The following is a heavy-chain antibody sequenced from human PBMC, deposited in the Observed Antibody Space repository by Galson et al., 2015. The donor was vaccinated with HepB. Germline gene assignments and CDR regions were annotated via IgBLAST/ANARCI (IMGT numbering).Heavy chain of an antibody. CDR2: ISAYNGNT. Sequence: SVKVSCKASGYTFTSYGISWVRQAPGQGLEWMGWISAYNGNTNYAQKLQGRVTMTTDTSTSTAYMELRSLRSDDTAVYYCARERAWLQSRRPKDYWGQGTLVTVSS. J-gene: IGHJ4*02. CDR1: GYTFTSYG. D-gene: IGHD5-24*01. V-gene: IGHV1-18*01. CDR3: ARERAWLQSRRPKDY.